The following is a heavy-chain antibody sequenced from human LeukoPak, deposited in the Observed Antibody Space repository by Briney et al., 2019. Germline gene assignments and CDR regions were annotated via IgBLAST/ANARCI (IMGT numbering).Heavy chain of an antibody. CDR3: ARGLRFLEWPNHPSAFDI. V-gene: IGHV1-2*02. D-gene: IGHD3-3*01. J-gene: IGHJ3*02. CDR1: GYTFTGYY. CDR2: INPNSGGT. Sequence: ASVKVSCKASGYTFTGYYMHWVRQAPGQGLEWMGWINPNSGGTNYAQKFQGRVTMTRDTSISTAYMELSRLRSDDTAVYYCARGLRFLEWPNHPSAFDIWGQGTMVTVSS.